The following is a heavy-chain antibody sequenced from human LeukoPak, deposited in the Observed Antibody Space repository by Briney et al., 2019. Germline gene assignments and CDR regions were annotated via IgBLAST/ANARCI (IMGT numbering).Heavy chain of an antibody. Sequence: ASVKVSCKASGYTFTGYYMHWVRQAPGQGLEWMGWINPNSGGTNYAQKFQGRVTMTRDTSTSTAYMELSRLRSDDTAVYYCAREDCSGGSCSDAFDIWGQGTMVTVSS. V-gene: IGHV1-2*02. CDR1: GYTFTGYY. CDR2: INPNSGGT. CDR3: AREDCSGGSCSDAFDI. D-gene: IGHD2-15*01. J-gene: IGHJ3*02.